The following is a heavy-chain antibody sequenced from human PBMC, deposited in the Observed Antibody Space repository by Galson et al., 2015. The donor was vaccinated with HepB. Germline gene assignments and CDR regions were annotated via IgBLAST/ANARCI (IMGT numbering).Heavy chain of an antibody. CDR1: GYTFTSYG. V-gene: IGHV1-18*01. CDR3: ARSWVRYCSGGSCLKTYYYYYGMDV. D-gene: IGHD2-15*01. J-gene: IGHJ6*02. CDR2: ISAYNGNT. Sequence: SCKASGYTFTSYGISWVRQAPGQGLEWMGWISAYNGNTNYAQKLQGRVTMTTDTSTSTAYMELRSLRSDDTAVYYCARSWVRYCSGGSCLKTYYYYYGMDVWGQGTTVTVSS.